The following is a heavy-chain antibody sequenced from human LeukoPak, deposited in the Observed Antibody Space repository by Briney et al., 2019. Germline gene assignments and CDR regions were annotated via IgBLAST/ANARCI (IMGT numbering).Heavy chain of an antibody. Sequence: SETLSLTCSVSGVSISSYYWSWLRQPPGEGLVWIGYIYYSRSTNYNPSLKSRVTIPVDTSKNQFSLKLGSATAADTAVYYCAKGIPLAYYDILTGYPTTIFDYWGQGTLVTVSS. CDR3: AKGIPLAYYDILTGYPTTIFDY. V-gene: IGHV4-59*01. J-gene: IGHJ4*02. D-gene: IGHD3-9*01. CDR1: GVSISSYY. CDR2: IYYSRST.